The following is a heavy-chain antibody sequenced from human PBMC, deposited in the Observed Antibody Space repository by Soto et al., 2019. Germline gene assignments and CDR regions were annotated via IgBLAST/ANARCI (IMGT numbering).Heavy chain of an antibody. V-gene: IGHV3-7*05. CDR3: ARDPLLYCSSGRCYVGDTFDI. CDR2: IKQDGSEK. J-gene: IGHJ3*02. D-gene: IGHD2-2*01. CDR1: GFTFNNYW. Sequence: EVQLVESGGGLVQPGGSLRLSCAASGFTFNNYWMSWVRQAPGKGLEWVANIKQDGSEKYYVDSVKGRFTISRDNAENSLYLQMNGLRAEDTAVYYCARDPLLYCSSGRCYVGDTFDIWGQGTMVTVSS.